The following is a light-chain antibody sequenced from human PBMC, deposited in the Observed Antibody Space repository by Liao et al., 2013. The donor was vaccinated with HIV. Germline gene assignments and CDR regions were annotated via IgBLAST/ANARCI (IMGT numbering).Light chain of an antibody. J-gene: IGLJ1*01. CDR3: QAWDSSAAYV. Sequence: SYELTQPPSVSVSPGQTATITCSGEKLGAKYACWYQQQPGRSPVLVMFQDNRRPSGIPERFSGSYSGNTATLTISGTQAIDEADYFCQAWDSSAAYVFGTGTKVTVL. CDR1: KLGAKY. CDR2: QDN. V-gene: IGLV3-1*01.